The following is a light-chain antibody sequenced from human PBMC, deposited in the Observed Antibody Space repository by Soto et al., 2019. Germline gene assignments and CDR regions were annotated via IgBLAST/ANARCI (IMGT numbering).Light chain of an antibody. CDR1: DSVNSH. J-gene: IGKJ5*01. CDR2: GAS. Sequence: MMMTQSPATLSVSPGERVTLSCRTSDSVNSHVAWYQQKPGQAPRLLLYGASTRATGIPVRFSGSGFGTEFTLTISSLQSEDFSVYYCQQYKNWPLFAQGTRLDIK. CDR3: QQYKNWPL. V-gene: IGKV3-15*01.